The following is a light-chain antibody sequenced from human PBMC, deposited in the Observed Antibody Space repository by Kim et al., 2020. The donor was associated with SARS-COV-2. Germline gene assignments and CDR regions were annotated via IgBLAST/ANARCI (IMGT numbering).Light chain of an antibody. CDR3: QAWDSSTVV. Sequence: SYELTQPPSVSVSPGQTASITCSGDKLGDKYACWYQQKPGQSPVLVIYQDSKRPSVIPERFSGSNSGNTATLTISGTQAMDEADYYCQAWDSSTVV. CDR2: QDS. CDR1: KLGDKY. J-gene: IGLJ2*01. V-gene: IGLV3-1*01.